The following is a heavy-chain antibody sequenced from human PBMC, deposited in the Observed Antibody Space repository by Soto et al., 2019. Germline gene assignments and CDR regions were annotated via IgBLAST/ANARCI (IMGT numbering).Heavy chain of an antibody. D-gene: IGHD2-15*01. CDR3: TRWDGSATSVRFDP. J-gene: IGHJ5*02. CDR2: IWYDGNKK. CDR1: GFTFSHYG. V-gene: IGHV3-33*01. Sequence: QVQLVESGGGVVQPGRSLRLSCAASGFTFSHYGMNWVRQAPGKGLEWVAGIWYDGNKKYYADSVKGRFTISRDNSKNTLFLQMNGVRAEDTAVYYCTRWDGSATSVRFDPWGQGTLVTVSS.